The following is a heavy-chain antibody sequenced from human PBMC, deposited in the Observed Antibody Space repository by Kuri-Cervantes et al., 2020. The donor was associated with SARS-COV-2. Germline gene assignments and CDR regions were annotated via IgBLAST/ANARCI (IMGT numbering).Heavy chain of an antibody. J-gene: IGHJ4*02. Sequence: GSLRLSCAVYGGSFSGYYWSWIRQPPGKGLEWIGEINHSGSTNYNPSLKSRVTISVDTSKNQFSLKLSFVTAADTAVYYCARGQNSELLWFGESISYYFDYWGQGTLVTVSS. V-gene: IGHV4-34*01. D-gene: IGHD3-10*01. CDR2: INHSGST. CDR1: GGSFSGYY. CDR3: ARGQNSELLWFGESISYYFDY.